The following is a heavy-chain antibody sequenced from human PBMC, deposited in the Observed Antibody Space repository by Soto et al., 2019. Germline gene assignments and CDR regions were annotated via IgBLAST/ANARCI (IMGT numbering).Heavy chain of an antibody. V-gene: IGHV5-10-1*01. CDR2: GNPSRSYT. D-gene: IGHD3-10*01. CDR1: GYGFISSW. CDR3: ARSLTAVVRQLITGGHLRVHYGMDV. Sequence: GQSPNISCKGSGYGFISSWITRVPRMRWKGLKRFGEGNPSRSYTIYNPSFQGHVTISVDKSISTAYLQWSSLKATDTAMYFCARSLTAVVRQLITGGHLRVHYGMDVWGQGTTVTVYS. J-gene: IGHJ6*02.